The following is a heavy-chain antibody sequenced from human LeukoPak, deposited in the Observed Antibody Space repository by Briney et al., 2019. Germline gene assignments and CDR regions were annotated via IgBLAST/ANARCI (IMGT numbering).Heavy chain of an antibody. V-gene: IGHV1-2*02. CDR1: GYTFTGYY. CDR2: INPNSGGT. Sequence: ASVKVSCKASGYTFTGYYMHWVRQAPGQGLEWVGWINPNSGGTNYAQKFQGRVTMTRDTSISTAYMELSRLRSDDTAVYYCARALFSGTTGAFDIWGQGTMVTVSS. J-gene: IGHJ3*02. D-gene: IGHD1-14*01. CDR3: ARALFSGTTGAFDI.